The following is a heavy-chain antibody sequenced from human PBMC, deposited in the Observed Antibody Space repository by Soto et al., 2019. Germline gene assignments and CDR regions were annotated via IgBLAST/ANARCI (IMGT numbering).Heavy chain of an antibody. Sequence: ASVKVSCKASGYAFTSYYMHWVRQAPGQGLEWMGIINPRGGSTSYAQKFQGRVTMTRDTSTSTVYMELSSLRSEDTAVYYCARDLCSGGSCYSGPLDYWGQGTLVTVSS. CDR1: GYAFTSYY. CDR2: INPRGGST. J-gene: IGHJ4*02. V-gene: IGHV1-46*01. D-gene: IGHD2-15*01. CDR3: ARDLCSGGSCYSGPLDY.